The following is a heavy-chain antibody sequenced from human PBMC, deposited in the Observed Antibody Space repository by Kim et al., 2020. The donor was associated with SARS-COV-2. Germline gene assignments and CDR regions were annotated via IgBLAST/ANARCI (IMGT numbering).Heavy chain of an antibody. CDR1: GYTFTNYG. CDR3: ARDEHNSGSYRDY. V-gene: IGHV1-18*04. CDR2: ISASNGDT. J-gene: IGHJ4*02. Sequence: ASVKVSCKASGYTFTNYGISWVRQAPGQGLEWLGWISASNGDTNYVQKFRGRGTMTTETSTSTAYMELRSLRSDDAAMYYCARDEHNSGSYRDYWGQGTLVTVSS. D-gene: IGHD3-10*01.